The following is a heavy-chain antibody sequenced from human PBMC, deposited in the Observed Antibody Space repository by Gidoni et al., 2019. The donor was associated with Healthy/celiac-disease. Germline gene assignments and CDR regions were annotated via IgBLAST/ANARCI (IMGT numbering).Heavy chain of an antibody. CDR1: GYTFTSYD. D-gene: IGHD3-22*01. Sequence: QVQLVQSGAAVKKPGASVKVYCKASGYTFTSYDINWVRQATGQVLELMGWMNPNLGNTGYSQKFQGRVTMTRNTSISTAYMELSSLRSEDTAVYYCARDPPYYYDSRGYGMDVWGQGTTVTVSS. CDR2: MNPNLGNT. CDR3: ARDPPYYYDSRGYGMDV. J-gene: IGHJ6*02. V-gene: IGHV1-8*01.